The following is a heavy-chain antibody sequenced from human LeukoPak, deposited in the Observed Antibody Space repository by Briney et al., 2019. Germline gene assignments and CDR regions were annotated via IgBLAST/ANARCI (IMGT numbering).Heavy chain of an antibody. CDR1: GFTFSRYG. V-gene: IGHV3-30*18. D-gene: IGHD2-2*01. CDR2: ILYDGSEK. J-gene: IGHJ4*02. Sequence: GGSLRLSCAASGFTFSRYGMHWVRQAPGKGLEWVAVILYDGSEKFYADSLKGRFTISRDNSKNTLYLQMNSLRAEDTAVYYCAKSPGRSTSCYSFDYWGQGTLVTVSS. CDR3: AKSPGRSTSCYSFDY.